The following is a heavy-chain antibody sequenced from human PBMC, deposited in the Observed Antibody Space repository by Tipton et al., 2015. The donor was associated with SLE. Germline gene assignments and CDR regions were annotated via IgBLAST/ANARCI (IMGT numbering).Heavy chain of an antibody. CDR3: IPRGYSGY. D-gene: IGHD5-12*01. Sequence: SLRLSCTVSGFTFTNAWMSWVRQAPGKGLEWVGRIKSKADGGTKDYVAPVKGRFTMSRDDSKNTLYLQMNSLKTEDTAVYYCIPRGYSGYWGQGTLVTVSS. V-gene: IGHV3-15*01. CDR1: GFTFTNAW. J-gene: IGHJ4*02. CDR2: IKSKADGGTK.